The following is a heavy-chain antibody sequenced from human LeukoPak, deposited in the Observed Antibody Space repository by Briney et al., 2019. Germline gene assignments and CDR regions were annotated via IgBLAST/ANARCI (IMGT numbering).Heavy chain of an antibody. CDR1: GGTFSSYT. CDR3: ARVANTINWIERYYYMDV. J-gene: IGHJ6*03. Sequence: SVKVSCKASGGTFSSYTISWVRQAPGQGLDWMGRIIPILGIGNYAQKFQGRVAITADKHKSTPYMGLSSLRSEDTAVYYCARVANTINWIERYYYMDVWGKGTTVTVSS. V-gene: IGHV1-69*02. CDR2: IIPILGIG. D-gene: IGHD1-1*01.